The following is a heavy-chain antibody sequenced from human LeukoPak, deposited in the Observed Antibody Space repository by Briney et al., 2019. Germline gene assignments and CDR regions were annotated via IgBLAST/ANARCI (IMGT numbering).Heavy chain of an antibody. CDR3: ARDTAMVMYNWFDP. CDR1: GGSISSYY. V-gene: IGHV4-59*12. Sequence: SETLSLTCTVSGGSISSYYWSWIRQPPGKGLEWIGYIYYSGSTNYNPSLKSRVTMSVDTSKNQFSLKLSSVTAADTAVYYCARDTAMVMYNWFDPWGQGTLVTVSS. J-gene: IGHJ5*02. CDR2: IYYSGST. D-gene: IGHD5-18*01.